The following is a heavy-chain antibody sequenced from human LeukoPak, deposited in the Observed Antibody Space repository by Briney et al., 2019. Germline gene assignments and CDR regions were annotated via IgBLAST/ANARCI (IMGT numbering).Heavy chain of an antibody. Sequence: ASVKVSCKASGYTFTGYYMHWVRQAPGQGLEWMGIISPSGDNTWYAQKFQGRVTLTRDMATSTDYMEVSSLRSEDTAVYYCARDNSLGDSAWWFDPWGQGTLVTVSS. CDR1: GYTFTGYY. D-gene: IGHD5-12*01. CDR3: ARDNSLGDSAWWFDP. V-gene: IGHV1-46*01. CDR2: ISPSGDNT. J-gene: IGHJ5*02.